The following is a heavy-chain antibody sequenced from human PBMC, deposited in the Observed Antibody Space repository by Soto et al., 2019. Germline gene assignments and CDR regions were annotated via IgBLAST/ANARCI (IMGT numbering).Heavy chain of an antibody. CDR3: TSVQVERKDYSNASYPNYYYYYMDV. CDR2: IRSKANSYAT. Sequence: EVQLVESGGGLVQPGGSLKLSCAASGFTFSGSAMHWVRQASGKGLEWVGRIRSKANSYATAYAALVKDRFTISRDDSKNTAYLQMKSLKTEHTAVYYCTSVQVERKDYSNASYPNYYYYYMDVWGKGTTVTVSS. V-gene: IGHV3-73*01. D-gene: IGHD4-4*01. CDR1: GFTFSGSA. J-gene: IGHJ6*03.